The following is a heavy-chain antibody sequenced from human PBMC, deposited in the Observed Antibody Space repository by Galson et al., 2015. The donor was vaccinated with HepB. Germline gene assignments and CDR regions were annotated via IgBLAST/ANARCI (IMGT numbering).Heavy chain of an antibody. D-gene: IGHD3-10*01. CDR3: ARRDGGLKGMVRGPGRYFDY. CDR2: IIPIFGTA. V-gene: IGHV1-69*13. Sequence: SVKVSCKASGGTFSSYAISWVRQAPGQGLEWMGGIIPIFGTANYAQKFQGRVTITADESTRTAYMELSSLRSEDTAVYYCARRDGGLKGMVRGPGRYFDYWGQGTLVTVSS. J-gene: IGHJ4*02. CDR1: GGTFSSYA.